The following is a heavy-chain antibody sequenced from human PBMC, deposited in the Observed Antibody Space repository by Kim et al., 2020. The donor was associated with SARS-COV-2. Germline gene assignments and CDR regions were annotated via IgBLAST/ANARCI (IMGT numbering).Heavy chain of an antibody. J-gene: IGHJ4*02. D-gene: IGHD6-6*01. V-gene: IGHV3-9*01. CDR1: GFTFGDYA. CDR3: AKDRYSSSSGNFDY. Sequence: SLRLSCAVSGFTFGDYAMHWVRQAPGKGLEWVSGIKWNSNHIAYADSVKGRFTISRDNAKNSLYLQMNSLRGEDTALYYCAKDRYSSSSGNFDYWGQGTLVTVSS. CDR2: IKWNSNHI.